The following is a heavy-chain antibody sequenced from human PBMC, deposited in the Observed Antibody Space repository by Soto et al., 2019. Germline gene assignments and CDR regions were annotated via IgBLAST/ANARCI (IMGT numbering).Heavy chain of an antibody. CDR2: XIXXXGXA. Sequence: SVKVSCKASGGTFSSSAISGVRQAPGQGLEWMXGXIXXXGXAXXXQXXXXRVTITADEATSTAYMELRSLRSEDTAVYYCARSLRLPLNDAFDIWGQGTMVTVSS. V-gene: IGHV1-69*13. D-gene: IGHD2-15*01. CDR3: ARSLRLPLNDAFDI. CDR1: GGTFSSSA. J-gene: IGHJ3*02.